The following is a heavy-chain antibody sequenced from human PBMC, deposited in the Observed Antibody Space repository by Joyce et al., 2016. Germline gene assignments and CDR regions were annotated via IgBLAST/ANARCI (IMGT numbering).Heavy chain of an antibody. CDR2: ISYDGIYK. CDR3: AKILTATYSSGWFLDY. J-gene: IGHJ4*02. Sequence: QVQLVESGGGVVQPGRSLRLSCAASGLTLSNYGVHWVRPAPGKGLEWVAVISYDGIYKYYADSVKGRFTISRDNSKNTVFLEMNSLGTEDTAVYYCAKILTATYSSGWFLDYWGQGTLVTVSS. CDR1: GLTLSNYG. V-gene: IGHV3-30*18. D-gene: IGHD6-25*01.